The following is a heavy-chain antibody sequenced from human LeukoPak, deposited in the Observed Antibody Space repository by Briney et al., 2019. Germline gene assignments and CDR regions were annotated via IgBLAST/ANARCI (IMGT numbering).Heavy chain of an antibody. Sequence: SETLSLTCSVTGGSLSSLYWSWIRQPPGKGLAWIGYIYYTGSTNYNPSLMSRVTMFVDMSKNQCSLRLSSVTAADTAVYYCARHRAYSSSSPFDYWGQGTLVTVSS. CDR1: GGSLSSLY. CDR2: IYYTGST. CDR3: ARHRAYSSSSPFDY. V-gene: IGHV4-59*08. J-gene: IGHJ4*02. D-gene: IGHD6-6*01.